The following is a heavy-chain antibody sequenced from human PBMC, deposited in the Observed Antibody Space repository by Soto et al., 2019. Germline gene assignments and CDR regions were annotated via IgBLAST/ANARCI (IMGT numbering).Heavy chain of an antibody. J-gene: IGHJ6*02. CDR3: ARELPQRQGRNMDV. V-gene: IGHV4-31*03. CDR2: INHRGSL. CDR1: GGPLTSGDQY. D-gene: IGHD1-1*01. Sequence: TLSVTSTVTGGPLTSGDQYWTWIRHRPGEGLEWFGYINHRGSLYYNPSLKSRVSMSVDTSKNQFSLNLSSVTAADTAVYYCARELPQRQGRNMDVWGQGTTVTVSS.